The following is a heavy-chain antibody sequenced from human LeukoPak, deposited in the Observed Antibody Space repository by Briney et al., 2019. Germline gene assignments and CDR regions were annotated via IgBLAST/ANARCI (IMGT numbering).Heavy chain of an antibody. Sequence: PSETLSLTCTVSGGSISSSSYYWGWIRQPPGKGLEWIGSIYYSGSTYYNPSLKSRVTISVDTSKNQFSLKLSSVTAADTAVYYCARVRPPPPLNDVRAMRLFDPWGRGTLVTVSS. V-gene: IGHV4-39*07. D-gene: IGHD1-26*01. CDR1: GGSISSSSYY. CDR3: ARVRPPPPLNDVRAMRLFDP. J-gene: IGHJ5*02. CDR2: IYYSGST.